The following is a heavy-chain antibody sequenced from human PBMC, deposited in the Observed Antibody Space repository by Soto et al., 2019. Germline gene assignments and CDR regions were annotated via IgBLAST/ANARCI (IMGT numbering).Heavy chain of an antibody. CDR3: ARVPSPFDYYYAMDV. CDR2: IFSSGTT. J-gene: IGHJ6*02. D-gene: IGHD3-16*01. CDR1: GDSISSGNKY. Sequence: QEQLRESGPGLVMPSQTLSLTCTVSGDSISSGNKYWSRIRQPPGKGLEWIGYIFSSGTTYYNPSLKSRLTMSLDASQNQFSLKLNSMTDADTPVYFCARVPSPFDYYYAMDVWGQGTTVTVSS. V-gene: IGHV4-30-4*01.